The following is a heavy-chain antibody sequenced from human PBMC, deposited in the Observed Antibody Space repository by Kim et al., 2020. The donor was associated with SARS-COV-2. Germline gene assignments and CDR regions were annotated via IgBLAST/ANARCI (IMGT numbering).Heavy chain of an antibody. Sequence: ASVKVSCKASGYTFTGYYMHWVRQAPGQGLEWMGWINPNSGGTNYAQKFQGRVTMTRDTSIITAYMELSRLRSDDTAVYYCARAPPYYYGSGSSWFDPWGQGTLVTVSS. V-gene: IGHV1-2*02. CDR1: GYTFTGYY. CDR2: INPNSGGT. J-gene: IGHJ5*02. D-gene: IGHD3-10*01. CDR3: ARAPPYYYGSGSSWFDP.